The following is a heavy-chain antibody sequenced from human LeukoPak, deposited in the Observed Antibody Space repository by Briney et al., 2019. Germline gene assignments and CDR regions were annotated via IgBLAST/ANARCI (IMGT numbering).Heavy chain of an antibody. V-gene: IGHV3-11*06. CDR2: ISSSSSYT. J-gene: IGHJ4*02. Sequence: KTGGSLRLSCAASGFTFSDYYMSWIRQAPGQGLEGVSYISSSSSYTKYADSVKVRFTISRDNATASLYLQMNSLRAEDTAVYYCARGSRRGYSYGYEVLDYWGQGTLVTVSS. CDR1: GFTFSDYY. CDR3: ARGSRRGYSYGYEVLDY. D-gene: IGHD5-18*01.